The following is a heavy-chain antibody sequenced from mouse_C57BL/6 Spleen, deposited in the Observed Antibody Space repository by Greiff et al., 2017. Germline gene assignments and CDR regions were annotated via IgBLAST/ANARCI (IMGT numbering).Heavy chain of an antibody. Sequence: EVQLQQSGAELVKPGASVKLSCTASGFNIKDYYMHWVKQRTEQGLEWIGRIDPEDGETKYAPKFQGKATRTADTSSNTAYLQLSSLTSEDTAVYYCARLYGSSYDYAMDYWGQGTSVTVSS. D-gene: IGHD1-1*01. J-gene: IGHJ4*01. V-gene: IGHV14-2*01. CDR1: GFNIKDYY. CDR3: ARLYGSSYDYAMDY. CDR2: IDPEDGET.